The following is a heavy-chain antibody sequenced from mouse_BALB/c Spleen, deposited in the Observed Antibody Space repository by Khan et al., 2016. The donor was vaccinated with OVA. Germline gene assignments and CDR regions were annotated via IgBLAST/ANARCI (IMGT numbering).Heavy chain of an antibody. CDR3: ARNYDYDEGLAY. CDR1: GFSLTTYG. CDR2: IWSGGST. D-gene: IGHD2-4*01. V-gene: IGHV2-2*02. Sequence: QVQLKQSGPGLVQPSQSLSITCTVSGFSLTTYGVHWVRQSPGKSLEWLGVIWSGGSTDYNAAFISRLSISKDSSQSQVFFKMNNLQVNDTAIYYCARNYDYDEGLAYWGQGTLVTVSA. J-gene: IGHJ3*01.